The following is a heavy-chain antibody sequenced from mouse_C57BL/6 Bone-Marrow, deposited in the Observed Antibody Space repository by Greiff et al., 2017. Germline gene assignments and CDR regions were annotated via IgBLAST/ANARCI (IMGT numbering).Heavy chain of an antibody. J-gene: IGHJ2*01. Sequence: QVQLQQPGAELVRPGSSVKLSCKASGYTFTSYWMHWVKQRPIQGLEWIGNIDPSDSETHYNQKFKDKATLTVDKSSSTAYMQLSSLTSEDSAVYYSARKAYYSNRDYWGQGTTLTVSS. CDR1: GYTFTSYW. CDR2: IDPSDSET. D-gene: IGHD2-5*01. CDR3: ARKAYYSNRDY. V-gene: IGHV1-52*01.